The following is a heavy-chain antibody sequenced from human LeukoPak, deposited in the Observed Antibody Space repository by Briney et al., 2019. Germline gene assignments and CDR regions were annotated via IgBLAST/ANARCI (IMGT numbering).Heavy chain of an antibody. Sequence: PSETLSLTCTVSGGSISSYYWSRIRQPAGKGLEWIGRIYTSGSTNYNPSLKRRVTMSVDTYKNQFSLKLSSVTAADTAVYYCAREGIYYEIDYWGQGTLVTVSS. J-gene: IGHJ4*02. CDR1: GGSISSYY. D-gene: IGHD1-26*01. V-gene: IGHV4-4*07. CDR3: AREGIYYEIDY. CDR2: IYTSGST.